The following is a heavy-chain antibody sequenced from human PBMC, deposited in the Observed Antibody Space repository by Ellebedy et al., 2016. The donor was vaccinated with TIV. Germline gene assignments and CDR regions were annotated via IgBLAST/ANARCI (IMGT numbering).Heavy chain of an antibody. CDR2: INSDGSST. CDR3: ARGARKGGNWFDP. Sequence: GESLKISCAVSGFIVSSNYMSWVRQAPGKGLVWVSRINSDGSSTSYADSVKGRFTISRDNAKNTLYLQMNSLRAEDTAVYYCARGARKGGNWFDPWGQGTLVTVSS. V-gene: IGHV3-74*01. D-gene: IGHD1-14*01. CDR1: GFIVSSNY. J-gene: IGHJ5*02.